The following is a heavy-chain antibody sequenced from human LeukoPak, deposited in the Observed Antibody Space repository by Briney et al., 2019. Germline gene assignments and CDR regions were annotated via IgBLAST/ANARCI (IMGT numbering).Heavy chain of an antibody. J-gene: IGHJ4*02. V-gene: IGHV3-74*01. CDR1: GFTFSGYW. CDR2: INSDGSTT. Sequence: PGGSLRLSCAASGFTFSGYWMHSVRQAPGKGPVWVSRINSDGSTTSYADSVMGRFTISRDNAKNTLYLQMNSLRAEDTAVYYCARVIYSGWQGELSDWGQGTLVTVSS. CDR3: ARVIYSGWQGELSD. D-gene: IGHD6-19*01.